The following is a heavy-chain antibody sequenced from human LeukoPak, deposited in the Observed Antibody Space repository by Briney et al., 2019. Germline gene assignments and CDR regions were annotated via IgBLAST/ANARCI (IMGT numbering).Heavy chain of an antibody. CDR2: VSSDGGTK. CDR3: AKEYDSGGYGANFDY. J-gene: IGHJ4*02. CDR1: KFTFSNYG. D-gene: IGHD3-10*01. V-gene: IGHV3-30*18. Sequence: GGSLRLSCTASKFTFSNYGMQGVRQAPGKGLEWVAVVSSDGGTKYYADSVKGRFTISRDNPRNTMYLQMNSLRAEDTAVYYCAKEYDSGGYGANFDYWGQGTLVTVSS.